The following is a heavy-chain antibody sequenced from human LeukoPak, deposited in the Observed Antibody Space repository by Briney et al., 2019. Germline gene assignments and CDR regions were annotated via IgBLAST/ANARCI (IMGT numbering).Heavy chain of an antibody. D-gene: IGHD2-15*01. Sequence: GGSQRLSCAASGFTFSSYSMNWVRQAPGKGREWVSSIRSSSSYIYYADSVKGRFTISRDNAKNSLYLQINSLRAEDAAVYYCAREGYCSGGSCYDAFDIWGQGTMVTVSS. V-gene: IGHV3-21*01. CDR1: GFTFSSYS. CDR2: IRSSSSYI. J-gene: IGHJ3*02. CDR3: AREGYCSGGSCYDAFDI.